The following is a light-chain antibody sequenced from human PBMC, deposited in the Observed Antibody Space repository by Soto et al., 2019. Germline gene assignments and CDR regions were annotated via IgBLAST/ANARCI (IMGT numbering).Light chain of an antibody. CDR1: SSNIGDNY. Sequence: QSALTQPPAVSAAPGQKVTISCSGSSSNIGDNYVSWYQQLPGTATKLIISDNHKRPSGIPDRFSGSKSGTSATLGITGLQAGEEGDYYCATWDSRLRALLFGGGTQLTVL. CDR2: DNH. J-gene: IGLJ2*01. CDR3: ATWDSRLRALL. V-gene: IGLV1-51*01.